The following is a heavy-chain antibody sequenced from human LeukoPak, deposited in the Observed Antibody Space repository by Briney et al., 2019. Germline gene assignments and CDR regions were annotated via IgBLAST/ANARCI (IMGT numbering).Heavy chain of an antibody. V-gene: IGHV3-33*01. D-gene: IGHD2-2*01. CDR3: ARDQGCSSTSCHSLFFHY. Sequence: GGSLRLPCAASGFTFSTYGMHCVRQAPGKGLEWVAIIWYDGSNKYYADSVKGRFTISRDNSKNTLYLQMNSLRAEDTAVYYCARDQGCSSTSCHSLFFHYWGQGILVTVSS. CDR1: GFTFSTYG. CDR2: IWYDGSNK. J-gene: IGHJ4*02.